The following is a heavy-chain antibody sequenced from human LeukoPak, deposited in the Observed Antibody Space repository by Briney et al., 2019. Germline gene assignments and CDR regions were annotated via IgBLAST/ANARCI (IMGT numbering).Heavy chain of an antibody. CDR1: GDSISGSY. Sequence: TSETLSLTCSVSGDSISGSYWNWIRQSPGKELEWIGNIYYTGTPKYNPSLTNRVTISADTSKGQVSLNLNSVTAADTAVYYCAKTLGRGSASGWYFFNYWCPGLLVTVSS. J-gene: IGHJ4*02. V-gene: IGHV4-59*01. CDR3: AKTLGRGSASGWYFFNY. D-gene: IGHD1-1*01. CDR2: IYYTGTP.